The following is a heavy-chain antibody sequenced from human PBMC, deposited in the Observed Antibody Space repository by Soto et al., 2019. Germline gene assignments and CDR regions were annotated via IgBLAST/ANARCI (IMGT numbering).Heavy chain of an antibody. J-gene: IGHJ5*02. Sequence: SETLSLTCTVSGDSVNSGSYYWSWIRQPPGKGLEWIGYFYNRGSTNYSPSLKSRVTISVDTSKNQFSLKLSSVTAADTAVYYCARGRAAAGSTTLVWFDPWGQGTLVTVSS. V-gene: IGHV4-61*01. CDR3: ARGRAAAGSTTLVWFDP. CDR1: GDSVNSGSYY. D-gene: IGHD6-13*01. CDR2: FYNRGST.